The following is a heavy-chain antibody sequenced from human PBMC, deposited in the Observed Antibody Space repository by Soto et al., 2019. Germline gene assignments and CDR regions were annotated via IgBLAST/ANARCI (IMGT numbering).Heavy chain of an antibody. D-gene: IGHD5-18*01. CDR2: IIPIFGTA. CDR1: GGTFSSYA. CDR3: ARDGGAVDTAFYYGMDV. V-gene: IGHV1-69*01. Sequence: QVQLVQSGAEVKKPGSSVKVSCKASGGTFSSYAISWVRKAPGQGLEWMGGIIPIFGTANYAQKFQGRVTITADESTSTAYMELSSLRSEDTAVYYCARDGGAVDTAFYYGMDVWGQGTTVTVSS. J-gene: IGHJ6*02.